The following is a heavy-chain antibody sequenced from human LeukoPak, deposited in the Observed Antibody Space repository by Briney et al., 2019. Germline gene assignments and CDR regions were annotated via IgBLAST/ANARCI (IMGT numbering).Heavy chain of an antibody. V-gene: IGHV3-23*01. CDR3: AKDSVSYNWIDGSPSTVAFDI. CDR1: GLTFSSYA. Sequence: GGSLRLSCAASGLTFSSYAMSWVRQAPGKGLEWVSAISGSGGSTYYADSVKGRFTISRDNSKNTLYLQMNSLRAEDTAVYYCAKDSVSYNWIDGSPSTVAFDIWGQGTMVTVSS. J-gene: IGHJ3*02. CDR2: ISGSGGST. D-gene: IGHD1-1*01.